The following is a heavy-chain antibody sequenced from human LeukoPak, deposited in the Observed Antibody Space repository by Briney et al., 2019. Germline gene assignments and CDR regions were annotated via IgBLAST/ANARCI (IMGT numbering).Heavy chain of an antibody. CDR2: INWNGGST. CDR3: ARVRNYYYGMDV. Sequence: PGGSLRLSCAASGFTFDDYGMSWVRQAPGKGLEWVSGINWNGGSTGYADPVKGRFTISRDNAKNSLYLQMNSLRAEDTALYHCARVRNYYYGMDVWGQGTTVTVSS. V-gene: IGHV3-20*01. J-gene: IGHJ6*02. CDR1: GFTFDDYG.